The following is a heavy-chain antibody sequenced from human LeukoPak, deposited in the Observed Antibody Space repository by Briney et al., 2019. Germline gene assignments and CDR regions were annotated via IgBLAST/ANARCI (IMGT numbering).Heavy chain of an antibody. CDR1: GFTFSSYS. Sequence: GSLRLSCAASGFTFSSYSMNWVRQAPGKGLEWVSSISSSSSYIYYADSVKGRFTISRDNAKNSLYLQMNSLRAEDTAVYYCARGKREQLDVFKIWGQGKRVPVFS. V-gene: IGHV3-21*01. CDR3: ARGKREQLDVFKI. J-gene: IGHJ3*02. D-gene: IGHD6-13*01. CDR2: ISSSSSYI.